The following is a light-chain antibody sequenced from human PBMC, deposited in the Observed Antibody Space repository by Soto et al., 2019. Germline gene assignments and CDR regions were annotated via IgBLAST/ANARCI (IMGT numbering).Light chain of an antibody. CDR2: AAS. CDR3: QQYYSYLALT. Sequence: AIRMTQSPSSLSASTGDRVTITCRASQGISSYLAWYQQKPGKAPKLLIYAASTLQSGVPSRFCGSGSGTDFTLTISCLQSEDFATYYCQQYYSYLALTFGGGTKVEIK. J-gene: IGKJ4*01. CDR1: QGISSY. V-gene: IGKV1-8*01.